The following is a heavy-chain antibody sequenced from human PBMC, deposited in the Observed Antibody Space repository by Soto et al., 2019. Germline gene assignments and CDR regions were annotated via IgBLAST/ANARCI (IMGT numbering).Heavy chain of an antibody. D-gene: IGHD6-13*01. Sequence: SETLSLTCTVSGGSISSYYWSWIRQPPGKGLEWIGYIYYSGSTNYNPSLKSRVTISVDNSKNTLYLQMNSLRPEDTAVYYCAKDQQQLILYYYSYMDVWGKGTTVTVSS. CDR2: IYYSGST. V-gene: IGHV4-59*01. J-gene: IGHJ6*03. CDR3: AKDQQQLILYYYSYMDV. CDR1: GGSISSYY.